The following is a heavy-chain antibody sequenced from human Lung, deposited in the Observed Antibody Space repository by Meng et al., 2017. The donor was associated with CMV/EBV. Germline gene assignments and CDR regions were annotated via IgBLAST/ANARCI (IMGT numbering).Heavy chain of an antibody. Sequence: ESXKIXXAASGFSFSSYAMNWVRQAPGRGLEWVSLIYSGGSDTYYVDSVKGRFTISRDDSKNTLYLQMHSLAADDTAIYYCAKVYTSTNWGYYYGMDFWGPGTXVPVAS. V-gene: IGHV3-23*03. CDR3: AKVYTSTNWGYYYGMDF. CDR2: IYSGGSDT. J-gene: IGHJ6*02. D-gene: IGHD2-2*01. CDR1: GFSFSSYA.